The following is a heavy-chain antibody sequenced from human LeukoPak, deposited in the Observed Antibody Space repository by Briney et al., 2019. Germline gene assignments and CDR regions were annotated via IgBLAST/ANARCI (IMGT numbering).Heavy chain of an antibody. V-gene: IGHV1-2*02. CDR2: INPNSGGT. J-gene: IGHJ4*02. CDR1: GYTFTGYY. CDR3: AREIAVAANFDY. Sequence: ASVKASCKASGYTFTGYYMHWVRQAPGQGLEWMGWINPNSGGTNYAQKFQGRVTMTRDTSISTAYMELSRLRSDDTAVYYCAREIAVAANFDYWGQGTLVTVSS. D-gene: IGHD6-19*01.